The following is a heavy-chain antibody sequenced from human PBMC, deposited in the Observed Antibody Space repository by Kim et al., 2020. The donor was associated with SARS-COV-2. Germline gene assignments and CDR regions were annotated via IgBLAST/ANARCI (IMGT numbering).Heavy chain of an antibody. CDR3: ARGSRAGGRWELLPYYFDY. J-gene: IGHJ4*02. Sequence: GGSLRLSCAASGFTFSSYSMNWVRQAPGKGLEWVSSISSSSSYIYYADSVKGRFTISRDNAKNSLYLQMNSLRAEDTAVYYCARGSRAGGRWELLPYYFDYWGQGTLVTVSS. V-gene: IGHV3-21*01. CDR2: ISSSSSYI. D-gene: IGHD1-26*01. CDR1: GFTFSSYS.